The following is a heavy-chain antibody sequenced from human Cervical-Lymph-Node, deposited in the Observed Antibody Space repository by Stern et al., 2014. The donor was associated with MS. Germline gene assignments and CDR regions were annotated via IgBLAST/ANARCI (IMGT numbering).Heavy chain of an antibody. J-gene: IGHJ6*02. CDR3: ARVNRVLVATRYYYGMDV. CDR1: GCSISSYF. V-gene: IGHV4-59*01. Sequence: QVQLQESGPGLVTPSEALSLTCSVSGCSISSYFWTWIRQPPGKGLEWLGYVNHNVNADYNSTLKGRVTISGDTSSNRLSLKLSSVTVADTAVYYCARVNRVLVATRYYYGMDVWGQGTTVTVSS. D-gene: IGHD2-21*02. CDR2: VNHNVNA.